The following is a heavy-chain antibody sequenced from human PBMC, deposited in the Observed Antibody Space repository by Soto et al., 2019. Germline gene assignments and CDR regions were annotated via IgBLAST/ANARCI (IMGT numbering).Heavy chain of an antibody. D-gene: IGHD3-10*01. J-gene: IGHJ4*02. CDR1: GGSFSGYY. V-gene: IGHV4-34*01. CDR3: ARGLEVNSGIPLYYFDY. CDR2: INHSGST. Sequence: SETLSLTCAVYGGSFSGYYWSWIRQPPGKGLEWIGEINHSGSTNYNPSLKSRVTISVDTSKNQFSLKLSSVTAADTAVYYCARGLEVNSGIPLYYFDYWGQGTLVTVSS.